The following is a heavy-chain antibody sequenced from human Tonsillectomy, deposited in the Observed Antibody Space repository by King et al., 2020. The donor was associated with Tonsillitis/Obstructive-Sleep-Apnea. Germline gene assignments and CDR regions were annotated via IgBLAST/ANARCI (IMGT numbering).Heavy chain of an antibody. CDR2: INQDGSQK. D-gene: IGHD2-21*02. CDR3: ARLPPHCGGDCYHYWYFDL. CDR1: GFTFVGYW. J-gene: IGHJ2*01. V-gene: IGHV3-7*03. Sequence: DVQLVESGGGLVQPGGSLRLSCAASGFTFVGYWMSWVRQAPGKGLEWVANINQDGSQKYYVDSVKGRFTISRDNAENSLYLQMNSLRADDTAVYYCARLPPHCGGDCYHYWYFDLWGRGTLVTVSS.